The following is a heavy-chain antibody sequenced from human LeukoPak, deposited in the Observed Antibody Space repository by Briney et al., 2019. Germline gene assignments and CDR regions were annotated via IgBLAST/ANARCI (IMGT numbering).Heavy chain of an antibody. CDR1: RYTFINYG. J-gene: IGHJ4*02. CDR3: ARAGYYGDYGDY. D-gene: IGHD4-17*01. V-gene: IGHV1-18*04. Sequence: ASVTVSYKASRYTFINYGISWVRQAPGQGLEWMGWISAYNGNTNYAQKLQGRVTMTTDTSTSTAYMELRSLRSDDTAVYYCARAGYYGDYGDYWGQGTLVTVSS. CDR2: ISAYNGNT.